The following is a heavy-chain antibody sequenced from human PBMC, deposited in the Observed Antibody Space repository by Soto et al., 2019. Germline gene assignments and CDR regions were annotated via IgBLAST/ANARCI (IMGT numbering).Heavy chain of an antibody. CDR1: GGSISSSSYY. D-gene: IGHD4-17*01. CDR2: IYYSGNT. J-gene: IGHJ4*02. Sequence: SXTLSLTCTVSGGSISSSSYYWCWIRQPPGKGLEWIGSIYYSGNTYYNPSLKSRVTISRDNSKNTLYLQMNSLRAEDTAVYYCARDQQLRPYYFDYWGQGTLVTVSS. CDR3: ARDQQLRPYYFDY. V-gene: IGHV4-39*02.